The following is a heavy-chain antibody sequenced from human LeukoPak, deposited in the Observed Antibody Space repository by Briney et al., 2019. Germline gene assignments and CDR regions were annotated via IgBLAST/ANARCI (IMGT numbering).Heavy chain of an antibody. CDR1: GFTFSSYS. CDR3: AKSTYDSSGYWIDY. Sequence: KPGGSLRVSCAASGFTFSSYSMNWVRQAPGKGLEWVSSISSSSIYINYGDSVKGRFTISRDNARNSLYLQMNSLRVEDTAVYYCAKSTYDSSGYWIDYWGQGTLVTVSS. CDR2: ISSSSIYI. J-gene: IGHJ4*02. D-gene: IGHD3-22*01. V-gene: IGHV3-21*01.